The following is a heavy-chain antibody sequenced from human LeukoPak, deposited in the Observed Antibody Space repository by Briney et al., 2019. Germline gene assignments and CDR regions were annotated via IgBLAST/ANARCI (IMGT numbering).Heavy chain of an antibody. Sequence: SETLSLTCTVSDDSISRSNYYWGWIRQPPGKGLEWIATWSSRGNTNYNPSLRSRLTMSVDTSKNQFSLNLDSVTAADTAVYYCARETGEAGVDPWGRGTLVTVSS. J-gene: IGHJ5*02. V-gene: IGHV4-39*07. CDR1: DDSISRSNYY. D-gene: IGHD6-19*01. CDR2: WSSRGNT. CDR3: ARETGEAGVDP.